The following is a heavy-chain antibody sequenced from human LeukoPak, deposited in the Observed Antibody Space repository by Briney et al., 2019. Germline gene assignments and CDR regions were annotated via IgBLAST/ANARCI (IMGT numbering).Heavy chain of an antibody. Sequence: ASVKVSCKASGYTFTGYYMHWVRQAPGQGLERVGWINPNNGGTSYAQKFQGRVTMTRDTSITTAYMELPTLTSDDTAVYYCARGSSSPVPNFDYWGQGTLVTVSS. V-gene: IGHV1-2*02. D-gene: IGHD6-13*01. CDR2: INPNNGGT. CDR1: GYTFTGYY. CDR3: ARGSSSPVPNFDY. J-gene: IGHJ4*02.